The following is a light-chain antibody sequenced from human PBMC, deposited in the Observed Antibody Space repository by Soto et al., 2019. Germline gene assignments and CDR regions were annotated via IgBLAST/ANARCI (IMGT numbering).Light chain of an antibody. Sequence: DIQMTQSPSTLSASVGDRVTITCRASQSISNWLAWYQQKAGKAPKLLIYDASSLESGVPSRFSGSGSGTEFTLTISSLQPDDFASYYCQQYNRNYPKTFGQGTKVEIK. CDR2: DAS. V-gene: IGKV1-5*01. J-gene: IGKJ1*01. CDR3: QQYNRNYPKT. CDR1: QSISNW.